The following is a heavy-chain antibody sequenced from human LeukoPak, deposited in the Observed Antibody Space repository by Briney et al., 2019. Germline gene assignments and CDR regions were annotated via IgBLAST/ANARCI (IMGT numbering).Heavy chain of an antibody. CDR1: GYTFTGYY. CDR2: INPNSGGT. V-gene: IGHV1-2*02. J-gene: IGHJ4*02. D-gene: IGHD3-22*01. Sequence: GASVKVSCKASGYTFTGYYMHWVRQAPGQGLEWMRWINPNSGGTNYAQKFQGRVTMTRDTSISTAYMELSRLRSDDTAVYYCARDMSPVVITTMGGPFDYWGQGTLVTVSS. CDR3: ARDMSPVVITTMGGPFDY.